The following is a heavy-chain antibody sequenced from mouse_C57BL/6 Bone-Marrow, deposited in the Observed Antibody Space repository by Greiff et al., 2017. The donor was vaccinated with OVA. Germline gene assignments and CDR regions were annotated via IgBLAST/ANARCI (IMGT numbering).Heavy chain of an antibody. D-gene: IGHD3-2*02. CDR3: APQATWFAY. J-gene: IGHJ3*01. Sequence: VKLVESGPGLVQPSQSLSITCTVSGFSLTSYGVHWVRQPPGKGLEWLGVIWSGGSTDYNAAFISRLSISKDNSKSQVFFKMNSLQADDTAIYYCAPQATWFAYWGQGTLVTVSA. CDR1: GFSLTSYG. CDR2: IWSGGST. V-gene: IGHV2-4*01.